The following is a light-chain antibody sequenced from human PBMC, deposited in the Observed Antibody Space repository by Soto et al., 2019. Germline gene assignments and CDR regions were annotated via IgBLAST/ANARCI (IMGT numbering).Light chain of an antibody. CDR3: NSYTSRSSSTYV. CDR1: SSDVGGYNY. Sequence: QSALTQPASVSGSPGQSITISCTGTSSDVGGYNYVSWYQQYPGKAPKLMIYDVSTRPSGVSNRFSGSKSGNTASLTISGLHAEDEADYYCNSYTSRSSSTYVFGTGTKLTVL. CDR2: DVS. V-gene: IGLV2-14*01. J-gene: IGLJ1*01.